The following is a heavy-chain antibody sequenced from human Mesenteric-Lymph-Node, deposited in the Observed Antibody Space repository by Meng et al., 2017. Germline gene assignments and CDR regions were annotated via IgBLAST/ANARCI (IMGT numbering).Heavy chain of an antibody. CDR3: ARIRVERATGTAFDI. V-gene: IGHV3-21*01. Sequence: GESLKISCAASGFIFSGDWMTWVRQAPGKGLEWVSSISSSSAYIYYADSVKGRFTISRDNAKNSLLLQMNSLRAEDTAIYYCARIRVERATGTAFDIWGQGTMVTVSS. J-gene: IGHJ3*02. D-gene: IGHD5-24*01. CDR1: GFIFSGDW. CDR2: ISSSSAYI.